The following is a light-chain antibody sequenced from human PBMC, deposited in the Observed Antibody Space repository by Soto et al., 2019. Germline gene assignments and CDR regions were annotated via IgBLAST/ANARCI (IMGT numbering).Light chain of an antibody. V-gene: IGKV1-27*01. CDR3: QQYGGSAIT. J-gene: IGKJ5*01. CDR1: QGIAKS. CDR2: SAS. Sequence: DIQMTQSPSSLSASVGDRVTITCRASQGIAKSLAWYQQKPGKAPKLLIYSASTLQSGVPSRFSGSGSGTDFTLTISRLEREDFALYYCQQYGGSAITFGQGTRLEIK.